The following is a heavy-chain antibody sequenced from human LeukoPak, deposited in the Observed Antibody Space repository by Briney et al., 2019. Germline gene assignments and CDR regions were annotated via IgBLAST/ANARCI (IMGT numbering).Heavy chain of an antibody. CDR2: IYYTGST. D-gene: IGHD3-10*01. J-gene: IGHJ4*02. CDR1: GGSISSSNYY. CDR3: ARQGFLWFGEFLSRVPPIDY. Sequence: RASETLSLTCTVSGGSISSSNYYWGWIRQPPGKGLEWIGSIYYTGSTYYNPSLKSRVTISVDTSKNQFSLKLNSVTAADTAMYYCARQGFLWFGEFLSRVPPIDYWGQGTLLTVSS. V-gene: IGHV4-39*01.